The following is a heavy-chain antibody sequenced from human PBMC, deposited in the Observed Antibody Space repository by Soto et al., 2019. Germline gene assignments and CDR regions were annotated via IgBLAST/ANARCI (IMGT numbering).Heavy chain of an antibody. Sequence: GESLKISCKGSGYSFTIYWIGWVRQMPGKGPESMGIIYPGDSDTRYSPSFQGQVTISADKSISTAYLQWSSLKASDTAMYYCARHLXPYNWNYPSYYYYGMDVWGQGTTVTVSS. CDR1: GYSFTIYW. CDR2: IYPGDSDT. D-gene: IGHD1-7*01. CDR3: ARHLXPYNWNYPSYYYYGMDV. J-gene: IGHJ6*02. V-gene: IGHV5-51*01.